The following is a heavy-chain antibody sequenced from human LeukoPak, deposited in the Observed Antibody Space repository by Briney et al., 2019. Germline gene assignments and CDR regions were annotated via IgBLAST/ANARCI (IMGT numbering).Heavy chain of an antibody. V-gene: IGHV3-49*03. CDR1: GGSFSGYY. D-gene: IGHD2-2*02. CDR2: IRSKAYGGTT. CDR3: TRGTVPAAIPHFDY. J-gene: IGHJ4*02. Sequence: LSLTCAVYGGSFSGYYWSWIRQPPGKGLEWVGFIRSKAYGGTTEYAASVKGRFTISRDDSKSIAYLQMNSLKTEDTAVYYCTRGTVPAAIPHFDYWGQGTLVTVSS.